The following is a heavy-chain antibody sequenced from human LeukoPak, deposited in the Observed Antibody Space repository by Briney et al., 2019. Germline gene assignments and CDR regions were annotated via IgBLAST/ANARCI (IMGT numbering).Heavy chain of an antibody. Sequence: GASVKVSCKASGYTFTSYGISWVRQAPGQGLEWMGWISAYNGNTNYAQKLQGRVTMTTDTSTSTAYMELRSLRSDDTAVYYCATYCSSTSCPTPPDAFDIWGQGTMVTVSS. CDR2: ISAYNGNT. J-gene: IGHJ3*02. D-gene: IGHD2-2*01. CDR3: ATYCSSTSCPTPPDAFDI. CDR1: GYTFTSYG. V-gene: IGHV1-18*01.